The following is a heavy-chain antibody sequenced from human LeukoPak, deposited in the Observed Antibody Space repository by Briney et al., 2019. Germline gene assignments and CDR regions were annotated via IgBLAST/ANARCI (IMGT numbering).Heavy chain of an antibody. CDR3: ARRSMVTGFDS. V-gene: IGHV4-59*01. Sequence: PSETLSLTCTVSGGSISSYYWSWIRQPPGKGLEWIGYIYYSDSTNYNPSLKSRVTISVDTSKNQFSLKLNSVTAADTAVYYCARRSMVTGFDSWGQGTLVTVSS. CDR1: GGSISSYY. J-gene: IGHJ4*02. CDR2: IYYSDST. D-gene: IGHD4/OR15-4a*01.